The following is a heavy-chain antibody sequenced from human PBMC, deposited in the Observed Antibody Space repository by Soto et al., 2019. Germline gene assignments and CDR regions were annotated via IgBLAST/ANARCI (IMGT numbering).Heavy chain of an antibody. CDR2: ISYDGSNK. Sequence: PGGSLRLSCAASGFTFSSYGMHWVRQAPGKGLEWVAVISYDGSNKYYADSVKGRFTISRDNSKNTLYLQMNSLRAEDTAVYYCATKYYYGSGSYSPLRYWGQGTLVTVSS. J-gene: IGHJ4*02. D-gene: IGHD3-10*01. V-gene: IGHV3-30*03. CDR3: ATKYYYGSGSYSPLRY. CDR1: GFTFSSYG.